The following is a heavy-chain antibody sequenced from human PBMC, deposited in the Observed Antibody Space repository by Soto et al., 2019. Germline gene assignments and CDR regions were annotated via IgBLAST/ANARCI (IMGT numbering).Heavy chain of an antibody. D-gene: IGHD6-19*01. CDR2: INHSGST. CDR3: ARGSVIAVAGNYYYYGMDV. J-gene: IGHJ6*02. Sequence: PSETLSLTCAVYGGSFSGYYWSWIRQPPGKGLEWIGEINHSGSTNYNPSLKSRVTISVDTSKNQFSLKLSSVTAADTAVYYCARGSVIAVAGNYYYYGMDVWGQGTTVTVSS. V-gene: IGHV4-34*01. CDR1: GGSFSGYY.